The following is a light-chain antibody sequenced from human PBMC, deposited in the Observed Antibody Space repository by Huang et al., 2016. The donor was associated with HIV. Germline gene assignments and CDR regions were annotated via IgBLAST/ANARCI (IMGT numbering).Light chain of an antibody. V-gene: IGKV3-11*01. Sequence: EIVLTQSPATLSLSPVERATLSCRASQTVNNYLTWYQHKVGQAPRLLIYDASNRATGIPARFSGSGSGTDFTLIINNLEPEDFAVYYCQHRSSWPWTFGQGTKVDI. CDR3: QHRSSWPWT. CDR1: QTVNNY. CDR2: DAS. J-gene: IGKJ1*01.